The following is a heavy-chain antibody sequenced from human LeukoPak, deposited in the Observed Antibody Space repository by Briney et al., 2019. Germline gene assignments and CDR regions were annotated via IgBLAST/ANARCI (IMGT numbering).Heavy chain of an antibody. CDR3: ARLVPWQKWNDY. J-gene: IGHJ4*02. CDR2: INSGRRTI. D-gene: IGHD2-8*02. Sequence: GGSLTLSCGASGFTVNSNYMAWVRQAPGKGREWVSYINSGRRTIYYADSGKGRFTISRDNAKNSLYLQMHSLRDEDTAVYYCARLVPWQKWNDYWGQGTLVTVSS. V-gene: IGHV3-48*02. CDR1: GFTVNSNY.